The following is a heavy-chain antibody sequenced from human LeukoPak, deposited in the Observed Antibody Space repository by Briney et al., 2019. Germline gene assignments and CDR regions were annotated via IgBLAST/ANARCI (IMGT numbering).Heavy chain of an antibody. CDR2: IYYSGST. Sequence: SETLSLTCTVSGGSISSYCWSWIRQPPGKGLEWIGYIYYSGSTNYNPSLKSRVTISVDTSKNQFSLKLSSVTAADTAVYYCARSEFGEFDDAFDIWGQGTMVTVSS. CDR1: GGSISSYC. V-gene: IGHV4-59*01. D-gene: IGHD3-10*01. CDR3: ARSEFGEFDDAFDI. J-gene: IGHJ3*02.